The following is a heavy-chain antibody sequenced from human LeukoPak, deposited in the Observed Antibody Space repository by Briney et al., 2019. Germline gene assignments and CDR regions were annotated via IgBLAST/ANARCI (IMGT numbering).Heavy chain of an antibody. CDR3: ACRDLTSTWSFP. CDR1: GYSFASYW. J-gene: IGHJ5*02. CDR2: IYPGDSRI. Sequence: GESLKISCQGFGYSFASYWIGWVRQMPGKGMEWMGVIYPGDSRIRYNPSFQGQVTISVDKSISTAYLQWVSLKASDTAMYYCACRDLTSTWSFPWGQGTLVTVSS. V-gene: IGHV5-51*01. D-gene: IGHD6-13*01.